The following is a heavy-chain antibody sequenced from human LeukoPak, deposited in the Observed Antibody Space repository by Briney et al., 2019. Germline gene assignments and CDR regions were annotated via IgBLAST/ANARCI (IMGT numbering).Heavy chain of an antibody. CDR1: GFTFSSYG. D-gene: IGHD1-26*01. J-gene: IGHJ5*02. Sequence: PVGSLRLSCAASGFTFSSYGMHWVRQAPGKGLEWVVFIRNDGSNKYYADSVKVRFTISRDNSKNTLYLQMNNLRPEATTVYYSAQEASGSYQYNWFDPWGQGTLVTVSS. CDR2: IRNDGSNK. V-gene: IGHV3-30*02. CDR3: AQEASGSYQYNWFDP.